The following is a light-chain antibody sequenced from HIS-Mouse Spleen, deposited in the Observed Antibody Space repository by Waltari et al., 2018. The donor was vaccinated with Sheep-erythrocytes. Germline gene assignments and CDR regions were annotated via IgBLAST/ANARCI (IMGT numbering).Light chain of an antibody. CDR2: EVS. J-gene: IGLJ2*01. V-gene: IGLV2-14*01. Sequence: QSALTQPASVSGSPGQSITISCTGTSSDVGCYHHVPWYQQHPGKAPKLMIYEVSNRPSGVSNRFSGSKSGNTASLTISGLQAEDEADYYCSSYTSSSTPVVFGGGTKLTVL. CDR1: SSDVGCYHH. CDR3: SSYTSSSTPVV.